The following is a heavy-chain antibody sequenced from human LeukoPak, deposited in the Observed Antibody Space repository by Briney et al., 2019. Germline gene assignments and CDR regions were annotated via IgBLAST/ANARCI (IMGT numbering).Heavy chain of an antibody. CDR1: GDSISSSNSY. CDR2: IYYSGST. Sequence: SETLSLTCTVSGDSISSSNSYWSWIRQPPGKGLEWIGYIYYSGSTNYNPSLKSRVTISVDTSKNQFSLKLSSVTAADTAVYYCARLSTRIAAFDIWGQGTMVTVSS. V-gene: IGHV4-61*01. CDR3: ARLSTRIAAFDI. J-gene: IGHJ3*02. D-gene: IGHD2-15*01.